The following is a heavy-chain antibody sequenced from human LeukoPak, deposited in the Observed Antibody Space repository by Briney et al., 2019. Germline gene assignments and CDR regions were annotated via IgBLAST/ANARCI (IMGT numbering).Heavy chain of an antibody. J-gene: IGHJ3*02. V-gene: IGHV1-69*04. Sequence: GASVKVSCKASGGTFSSYAISWVRQALGQGLEWMGRIIPIFGIANYAQKFQGRVTITADKSTSTAYMELSSLRSEDTAVYYCARVNGGKLEAFDIWGQGTMVTVSS. D-gene: IGHD4-23*01. CDR1: GGTFSSYA. CDR3: ARVNGGKLEAFDI. CDR2: IIPIFGIA.